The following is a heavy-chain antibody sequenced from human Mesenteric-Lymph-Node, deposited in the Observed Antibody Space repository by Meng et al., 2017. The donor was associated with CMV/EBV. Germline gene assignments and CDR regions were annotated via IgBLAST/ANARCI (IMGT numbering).Heavy chain of an antibody. CDR1: GFRLVDY. Sequence: GGSLRLSCVASGFRLVDYMSWIRQAPGKGLEWVAYISGSGTTIYYADSVKGRFTVSRDNAKNSLFLQMDTLRAEDTAFYFCARDKFQLLNLLDHWGQGTRVTVSS. CDR2: ISGSGTTI. J-gene: IGHJ4*02. D-gene: IGHD2-2*01. V-gene: IGHV3-11*01. CDR3: ARDKFQLLNLLDH.